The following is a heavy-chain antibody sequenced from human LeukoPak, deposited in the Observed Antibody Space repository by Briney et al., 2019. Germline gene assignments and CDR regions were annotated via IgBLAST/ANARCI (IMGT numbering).Heavy chain of an antibody. CDR1: GGSISSGGYY. CDR2: IYYSGST. V-gene: IGHV4-31*03. CDR3: AREGPHTIFGAPRRDAFDI. D-gene: IGHD3-3*01. J-gene: IGHJ3*02. Sequence: SQTLSLTCTVSGGSISSGGYYWSWIRQHPGKGLEWIGYIYYSGSTNYNPSLKSRVTISVDTSKNQFSLKLSSVTAADTAVYYCAREGPHTIFGAPRRDAFDIWGQGTMVTVSS.